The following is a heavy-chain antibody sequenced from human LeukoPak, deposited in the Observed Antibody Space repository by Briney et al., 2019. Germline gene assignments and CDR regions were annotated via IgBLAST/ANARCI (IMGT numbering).Heavy chain of an antibody. CDR3: ARGVATIVMSRRNWFDP. V-gene: IGHV4-39*07. Sequence: SETLSLTCTVSGGSISSSSYYWGWIRQPPGKGLEWIGSIYYSGSTYYNPSLKSRVTISVDTSKNQFSLKLSSVTAADTAVYYCARGVATIVMSRRNWFDPWGQGTLVTVSS. D-gene: IGHD5-12*01. CDR2: IYYSGST. CDR1: GGSISSSSYY. J-gene: IGHJ5*02.